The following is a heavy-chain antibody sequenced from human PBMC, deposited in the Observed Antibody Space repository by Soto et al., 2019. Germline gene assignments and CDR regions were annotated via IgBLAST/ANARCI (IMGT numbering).Heavy chain of an antibody. J-gene: IGHJ4*02. CDR1: GGSISGYS. CDR2: IYKSGST. D-gene: IGHD2-2*01. CDR3: ARGVPNCSTSSCYFDY. V-gene: IGHV4-59*01. Sequence: PSETLSLTCTVSGGSISGYSWTWIRQPPGEGLEWIGYIYKSGSTNYNPSLKSRVTMSVDTSKSQLSLKLTSVTAADTAVYYCARGVPNCSTSSCYFDYWSQGALVTVSS.